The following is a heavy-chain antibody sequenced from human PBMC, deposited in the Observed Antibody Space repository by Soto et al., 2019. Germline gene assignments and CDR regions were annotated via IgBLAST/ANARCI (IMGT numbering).Heavy chain of an antibody. CDR3: ARDSPITIFGVVTQYYYYMDV. CDR1: GFTFSDYY. J-gene: IGHJ6*03. Sequence: GGSLRLSCAASGFTFSDYYMSWIRQAPGKGLEWVSYISSSGSTIYYADSVKGRFTISRDNAKNSLYLQMNSLRAEDTAVYYCARDSPITIFGVVTQYYYYMDVWGKGTTVTVSS. D-gene: IGHD3-3*01. CDR2: ISSSGSTI. V-gene: IGHV3-11*01.